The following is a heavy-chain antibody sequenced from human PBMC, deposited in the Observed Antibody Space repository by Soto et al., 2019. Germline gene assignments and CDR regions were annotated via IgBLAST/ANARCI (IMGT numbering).Heavy chain of an antibody. Sequence: DVRLAESGGGLVQPGGSLRLSCTTSGFSFASFAMTWVRQAPGKGLEWVATISGSDGKTYYADSVKGRFSISRDTSRNTLYLQMNSLRADDTAIYYCAKWSHLDYWGQGTRVTVSS. CDR2: ISGSDGKT. D-gene: IGHD3-3*01. J-gene: IGHJ4*02. V-gene: IGHV3-23*04. CDR3: AKWSHLDY. CDR1: GFSFASFA.